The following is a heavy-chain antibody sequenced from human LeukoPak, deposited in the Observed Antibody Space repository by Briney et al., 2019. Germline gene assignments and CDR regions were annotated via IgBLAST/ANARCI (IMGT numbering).Heavy chain of an antibody. J-gene: IGHJ3*02. CDR1: GGSISSSSYY. V-gene: IGHV4-39*01. D-gene: IGHD3-10*01. CDR2: IYYSGST. CDR3: ARPEGDYYGSGSFAFDI. Sequence: SETLSLTCTVSGGSISSSSYYWGWIRQPPGKGLEWIGSIYYSGSTYYNPSLKSRVTISVDTSKNQFSPKLSSVTAADTAVYYCARPEGDYYGSGSFAFDIWGQGTMVTVSS.